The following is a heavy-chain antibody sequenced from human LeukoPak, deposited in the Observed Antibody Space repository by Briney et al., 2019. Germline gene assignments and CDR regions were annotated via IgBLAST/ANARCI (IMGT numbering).Heavy chain of an antibody. Sequence: GGSLRLSCAASGFTFSSFEMNWVRQAPGKGLEWVSSISSSSSYIYYADSVKGRFTISRDNAKNSLYLQMNSLRAEDTAVYYCARDGGYSYGYDDSAVWFDPWGQGTLVTVSS. CDR3: ARDGGYSYGYDDSAVWFDP. CDR1: GFTFSSFE. V-gene: IGHV3-21*01. J-gene: IGHJ5*02. D-gene: IGHD5-18*01. CDR2: ISSSSSYI.